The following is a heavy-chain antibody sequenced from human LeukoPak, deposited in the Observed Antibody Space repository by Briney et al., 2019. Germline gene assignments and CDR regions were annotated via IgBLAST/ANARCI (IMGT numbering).Heavy chain of an antibody. Sequence: SETLSLTCVVNGGSFSGYYWSWIRQPPGKGLEWIGEIDQSGTTNYNPSLKSRVAISIDTSKKQFSLALTSMTAADTAVYYCARVPHYYFGYGFFDTWGQGTRVTVSS. V-gene: IGHV4-34*01. CDR1: GGSFSGYY. J-gene: IGHJ4*02. CDR3: ARVPHYYFGYGFFDT. D-gene: IGHD3/OR15-3a*01. CDR2: IDQSGTT.